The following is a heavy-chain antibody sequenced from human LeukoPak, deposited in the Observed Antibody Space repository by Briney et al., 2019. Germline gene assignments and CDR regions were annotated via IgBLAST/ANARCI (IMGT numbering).Heavy chain of an antibody. J-gene: IGHJ4*02. CDR2: IYPGDSDT. CDR3: ARNHASGVWFGELLFDY. Sequence: GESLKISCKGSGYSFTSYWIGWVRQMPGKGLEWMEIIYPGDSDTRYSPSFQGQVTISADKSISTAYLQWSSLKASDTAMYYCARNHASGVWFGELLFDYWGQGTLVTVSS. D-gene: IGHD3-10*01. V-gene: IGHV5-51*01. CDR1: GYSFTSYW.